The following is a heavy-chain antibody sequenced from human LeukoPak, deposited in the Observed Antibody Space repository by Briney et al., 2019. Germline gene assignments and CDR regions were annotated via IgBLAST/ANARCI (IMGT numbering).Heavy chain of an antibody. CDR3: ARAPYYYDSSGYFPFDY. CDR1: GGSFSGYY. J-gene: IGHJ4*02. D-gene: IGHD3-22*01. Sequence: SETLSLTCAVYGGSFSGYYWSWIRQPPGKGLEWIGEINHSGSTNYNPSLKSRVTISVDKSKNQFSLKLSSVTAADTAVYYCARAPYYYDSSGYFPFDYWGQGTLVTVSS. CDR2: INHSGST. V-gene: IGHV4-34*01.